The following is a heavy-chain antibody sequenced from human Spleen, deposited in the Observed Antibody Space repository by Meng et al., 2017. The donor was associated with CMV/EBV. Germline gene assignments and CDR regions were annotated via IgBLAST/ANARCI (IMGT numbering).Heavy chain of an antibody. CDR3: ARSLTIFGVVPDY. CDR1: GDSNSSTNW. V-gene: IGHV4-4*02. J-gene: IGHJ4*02. D-gene: IGHD3-3*01. CDR2: IYYSGST. Sequence: VSGDSNSSTNWWSWVRQPPGKGLEWIGYIYYSGSTYYNPSLKSRVTISVDTSKNQFSLKLSSVTAADTAVYYCARSLTIFGVVPDYWGQGTLVTVSS.